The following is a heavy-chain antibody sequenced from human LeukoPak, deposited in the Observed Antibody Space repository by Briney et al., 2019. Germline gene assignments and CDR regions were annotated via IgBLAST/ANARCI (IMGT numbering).Heavy chain of an antibody. CDR1: GFTFSTYA. D-gene: IGHD5-18*01. CDR3: AGVDGAMGSLDY. Sequence: GGSLRLSCAASGFTFSTYAMHWVRQAPGKGLEGVAVIWYDGSNKNYVDSVKGRFTISRDNVKNTLYLQMNSLRAEDTAVYYCAGVDGAMGSLDYWGQGMLVTVSS. J-gene: IGHJ4*02. CDR2: IWYDGSNK. V-gene: IGHV3-33*01.